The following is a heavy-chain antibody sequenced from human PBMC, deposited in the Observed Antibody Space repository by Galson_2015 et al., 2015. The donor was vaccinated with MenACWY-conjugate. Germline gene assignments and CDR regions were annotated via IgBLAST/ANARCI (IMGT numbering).Heavy chain of an antibody. J-gene: IGHJ2*01. V-gene: IGHV3-23*01. CDR1: GFPFSNHG. Sequence: SLRLSCAASGFPFSNHGMSWVRQAPGKGMEWVSSISNSGGLTYYTDSVRGRFTSSRDNSKNTLYLQLNSLSAGDTAIYYCAKIGKTGDWYFDLWGRGTLVTVPS. CDR2: ISNSGGLT. D-gene: IGHD3-10*01. CDR3: AKIGKTGDWYFDL.